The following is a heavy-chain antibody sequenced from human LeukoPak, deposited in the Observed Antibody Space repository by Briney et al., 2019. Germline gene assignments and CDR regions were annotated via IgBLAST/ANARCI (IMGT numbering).Heavy chain of an antibody. D-gene: IGHD3-22*01. V-gene: IGHV3-9*01. CDR3: ARLRRNSDRSGYYYYYDY. J-gene: IGHJ4*02. CDR1: GFMFHDYT. CDR2: ASWNTDLI. Sequence: GGSLRLSCVGSGFMFHDYTMHWVRQAPGKGLEWVSGASWNTDLIGYADSVKGRFTISRDNDRNTLYLQMNSLRGDDTAVYYCARLRRNSDRSGYYYYYDYWGQGTLVTVSS.